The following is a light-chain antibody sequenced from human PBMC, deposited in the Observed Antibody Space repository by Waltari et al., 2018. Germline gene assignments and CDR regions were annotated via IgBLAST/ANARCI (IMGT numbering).Light chain of an antibody. V-gene: IGKV4-1*01. Sequence: DIVMTQSPPYLLVSLGDTASMKCGSRHPFLHTANGKTYLAWYQQRAGQPPKLLIYWASTREFGVPERFRGSGSETDFTLTIRNAQPEDVAVYFCQQYFSTRQYTFGQGTRLEIK. CDR1: HPFLHTANGKTY. CDR2: WAS. J-gene: IGKJ2*01. CDR3: QQYFSTRQYT.